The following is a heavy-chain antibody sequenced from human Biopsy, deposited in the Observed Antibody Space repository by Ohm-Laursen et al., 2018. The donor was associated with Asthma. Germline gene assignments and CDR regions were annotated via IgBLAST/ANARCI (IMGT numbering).Heavy chain of an antibody. V-gene: IGHV1-3*01. CDR1: GYTFINYA. D-gene: IGHD3-9*01. J-gene: IGHJ3*02. CDR3: ARTYYDFLTGQVIDAFAI. Sequence: GASVKVSCKVSGYTFINYAIHWVRQAPGQRLEWMGWINAGNGNTKYSQKFQGRVTITRDTSASTAYMELSSLRSEDTAVYYCARTYYDFLTGQVIDAFAIWGQGTMVTVSS. CDR2: INAGNGNT.